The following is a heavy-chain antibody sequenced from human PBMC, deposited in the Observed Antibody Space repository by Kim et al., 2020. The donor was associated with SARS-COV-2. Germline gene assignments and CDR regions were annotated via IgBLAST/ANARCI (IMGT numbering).Heavy chain of an antibody. CDR3: ARDSETEYSSSSGNWFDP. Sequence: GGSLRLSCVASGFTFSDYYMNWIRQAPGKGLEWVSHIDIGGNTMYYADSEKGRFTVSRDNAKNTLYLQMNNLIAEDTAMYYCARDSETEYSSSSGNWFDP. V-gene: IGHV3-11*01. D-gene: IGHD6-6*01. CDR2: IDIGGNTM. CDR1: GFTFSDYY. J-gene: IGHJ5*02.